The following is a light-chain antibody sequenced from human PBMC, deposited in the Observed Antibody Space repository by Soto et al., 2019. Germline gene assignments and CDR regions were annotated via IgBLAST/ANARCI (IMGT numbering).Light chain of an antibody. V-gene: IGKV3-11*01. J-gene: IGKJ1*01. Sequence: EIVLTQSPATLSLSPGERATLSCRASQSLTNYLAWYQQKPGQAPRLLIYDASNRATGIPARFSGSGSGTDFTLTISSLEPEDSAVYYCQQRSNWPPWTFGQGTKVEIK. CDR1: QSLTNY. CDR2: DAS. CDR3: QQRSNWPPWT.